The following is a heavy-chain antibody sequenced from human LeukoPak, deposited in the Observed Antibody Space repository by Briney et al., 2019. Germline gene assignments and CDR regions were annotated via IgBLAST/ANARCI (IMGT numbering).Heavy chain of an antibody. CDR3: AKDGGLWVSAHWGDS. D-gene: IGHD7-27*01. V-gene: IGHV3-23*01. CDR1: GFTFSSYA. CDR2: TTTGGPNT. Sequence: GGSLRLSCAASGFTFSSYAMSWVRQAPGKGLEWVSTTTTGGPNTYYADSVKGRFTVSRDDSKNTLYLQMNSLRAEDTAVYYCAKDGGLWVSAHWGDSWGRGTLVTVSS. J-gene: IGHJ4*02.